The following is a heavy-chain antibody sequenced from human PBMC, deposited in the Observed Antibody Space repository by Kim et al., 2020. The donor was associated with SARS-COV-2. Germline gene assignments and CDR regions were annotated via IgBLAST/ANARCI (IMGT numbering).Heavy chain of an antibody. CDR2: ISASGGDT. J-gene: IGHJ4*02. D-gene: IGHD4-4*01. Sequence: GGSLRLSCAASGFTFSSYALSWVRQAPGKGLEWVSRISASGGDTYYADSVQGRITISRDNSKNALNLEMNSLRAEDTALDYCGKVTTLTSPCYYYWGQGT. V-gene: IGHV3-23*01. CDR3: GKVTTLTSPCYYY. CDR1: GFTFSSYA.